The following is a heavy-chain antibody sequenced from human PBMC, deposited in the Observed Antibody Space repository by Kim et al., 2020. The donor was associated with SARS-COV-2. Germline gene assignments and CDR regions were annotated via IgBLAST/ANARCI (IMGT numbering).Heavy chain of an antibody. J-gene: IGHJ4*02. CDR2: IYSGGGAS. CDR1: GVTVSSTY. CDR3: ARDPAYGVSAGGH. Sequence: GGSLRLSCAASGVTVSSTYMYWVRQAPGKGLEWVSVIYSGGGASYYADSVKGRFIVSTDNPKNTLILQMNNLRAEDTAVYYCARDPAYGVSAGGHWGQGTLVTVAS. V-gene: IGHV3-53*01. D-gene: IGHD2-21*01.